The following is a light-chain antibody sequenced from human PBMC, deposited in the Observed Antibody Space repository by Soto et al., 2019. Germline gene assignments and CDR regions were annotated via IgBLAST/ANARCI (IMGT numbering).Light chain of an antibody. J-gene: IGLJ2*01. CDR2: SDD. V-gene: IGLV1-44*01. CDR1: KSNIGGNP. CDR3: AAWDDSLNGFVA. Sequence: QSVLTQPPSASGAPGQRDTIYCSGTKSNIGGNPVNWYQQLPGSAPKLLVYSDDQRPSGVPDRFSGSRSGTSASLVISGLQPEDEGDYHCAAWDDSLNGFVAFGGGTKLTVL.